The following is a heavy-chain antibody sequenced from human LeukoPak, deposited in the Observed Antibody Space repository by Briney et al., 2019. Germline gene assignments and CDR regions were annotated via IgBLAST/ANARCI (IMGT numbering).Heavy chain of an antibody. V-gene: IGHV1-46*01. CDR1: GYTFTSYY. CDR3: ARVVFTYYDILTGYYGRNWFDP. Sequence: ASVKVSCKASGYTFTSYYMHWVRQAPGQGLEWMGIINPRGGSTSYAQKFQGRVTMTRDTSTSTVYMELSSLRSDDTAVYYCARVVFTYYDILTGYYGRNWFDPWGQGTLVTVSS. D-gene: IGHD3-9*01. J-gene: IGHJ5*02. CDR2: INPRGGST.